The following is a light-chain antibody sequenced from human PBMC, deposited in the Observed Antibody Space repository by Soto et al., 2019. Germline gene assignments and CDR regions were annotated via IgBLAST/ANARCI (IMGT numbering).Light chain of an antibody. CDR3: SSYTSRSTL. CDR2: EVS. CDR1: SNDVGGYDY. J-gene: IGLJ1*01. V-gene: IGLV2-14*01. Sequence: QSVLTQPASVSGSPGQSITISCTGTSNDVGGYDYVSWYQQEPGKAPKVIIYEVSNRPSGVSDRFSGSKSGNMASLTISGLQAADEADYYCSSYTSRSTLFGTGTKVTGL.